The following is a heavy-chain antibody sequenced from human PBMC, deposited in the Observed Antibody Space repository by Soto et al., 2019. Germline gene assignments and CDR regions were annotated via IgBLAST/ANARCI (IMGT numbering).Heavy chain of an antibody. D-gene: IGHD3-22*01. J-gene: IGHJ4*02. CDR3: ARGSPSPGTMIVVVIRSGLDY. Sequence: GGSLRLSCAASGFTFSTYSINWVRQAPGKGLEWVSYISSSSSTIFYTDSVKGRFTVSRDNAKNSLYLQMNSLRAEDTAVYYCARGSPSPGTMIVVVIRSGLDYWGQGTLVTVS. CDR2: ISSSSSTI. V-gene: IGHV3-48*01. CDR1: GFTFSTYS.